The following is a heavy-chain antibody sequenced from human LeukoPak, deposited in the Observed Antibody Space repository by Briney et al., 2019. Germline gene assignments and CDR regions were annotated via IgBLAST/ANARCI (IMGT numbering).Heavy chain of an antibody. Sequence: GGSLRLSCAASGFTFSSYSMNWVRQAPGKGLEWVSSISSSSYIYYADSVKGRFTISRDNAKNSLYRQMNGLRAEDTAVYYCARDAENRYSGSPGDYWGQGTLVTVSS. CDR3: ARDAENRYSGSPGDY. CDR2: ISSSSYI. V-gene: IGHV3-21*01. J-gene: IGHJ4*02. D-gene: IGHD1-26*01. CDR1: GFTFSSYS.